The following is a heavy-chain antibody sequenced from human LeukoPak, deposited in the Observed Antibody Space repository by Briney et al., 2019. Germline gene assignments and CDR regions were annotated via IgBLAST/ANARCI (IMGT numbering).Heavy chain of an antibody. CDR1: GFTFSGYG. J-gene: IGHJ3*02. V-gene: IGHV3-30*18. CDR3: AKSARTGDAFDI. Sequence: GGSLRLSCAASGFTFSGYGMLWVRQAPGKGLEWVAVISYDGSNKYYADSVKGRFTISRDNSKNTLYLQMNSLRAEDTAVYYCAKSARTGDAFDIWGQGTMVTVSS. CDR2: ISYDGSNK.